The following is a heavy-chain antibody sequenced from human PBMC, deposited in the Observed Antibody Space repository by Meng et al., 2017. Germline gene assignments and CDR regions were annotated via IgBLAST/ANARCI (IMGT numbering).Heavy chain of an antibody. J-gene: IGHJ4*02. CDR2: ISGSGGST. V-gene: IGHV3-23*01. CDR1: GFTFSSYA. Sequence: GESLKISCAASGFTFSSYAMSWVRQAPGKGLEWVSAISGSGGSTYYADSVKGRFTISRDNSKNTLYLQMNSLRAEDTAVYYCARDAAVLSGVQWLVQGGFTDYWGQGTLVTVSS. CDR3: ARDAAVLSGVQWLVQGGFTDY. D-gene: IGHD6-19*01.